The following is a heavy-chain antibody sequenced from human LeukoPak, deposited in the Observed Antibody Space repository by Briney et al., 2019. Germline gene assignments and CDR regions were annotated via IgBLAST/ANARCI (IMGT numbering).Heavy chain of an antibody. Sequence: LGESLKTSCKCSGYSFTSYWIGWVRQLPGKGLEWMGIIYPGDSDTRYSPSFQGQATISADTSISTAYLQWSSLKASDTAMYYCARRGAGNYYDFWSGYYPSGWCDPWGQGTLVTVSS. V-gene: IGHV5-51*01. J-gene: IGHJ5*02. CDR2: IYPGDSDT. CDR3: ARRGAGNYYDFWSGYYPSGWCDP. CDR1: GYSFTSYW. D-gene: IGHD3-3*01.